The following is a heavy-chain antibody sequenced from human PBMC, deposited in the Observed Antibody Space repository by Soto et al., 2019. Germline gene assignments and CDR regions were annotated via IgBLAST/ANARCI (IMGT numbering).Heavy chain of an antibody. CDR2: IYYTGRT. CDR1: GYSITNGYY. D-gene: IGHD6-19*01. CDR3: ARDRSAVATTTDY. V-gene: IGHV4-38-2*02. Sequence: PSETLSLTCAVSGYSITNGYYWGWIREPPGKGLEWIGSIYYTGRTYYNPSLKSRVTISVDTSKNQFSLKLSSVTAADTAMYYCARDRSAVATTTDYWGQGALVTVSS. J-gene: IGHJ4*02.